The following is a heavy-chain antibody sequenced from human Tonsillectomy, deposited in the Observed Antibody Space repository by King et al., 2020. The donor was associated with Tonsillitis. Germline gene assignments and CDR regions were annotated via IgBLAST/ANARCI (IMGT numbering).Heavy chain of an antibody. CDR3: ARPGDDYGDYWDY. J-gene: IGHJ4*02. CDR2: IKEDGSAR. D-gene: IGHD4-17*01. V-gene: IGHV3-7*01. CDR1: GFTFSNYW. Sequence: VQLVESGGDLVQPGGSLRLSCAASGFTFSNYWMSWVRQAPGKGLEWVGNIKEDGSARSYVDSVKGRFTISRDNAKNSLYLQMNSLRAEDTAVYYCARPGDDYGDYWDYWGQGTLVTVSS.